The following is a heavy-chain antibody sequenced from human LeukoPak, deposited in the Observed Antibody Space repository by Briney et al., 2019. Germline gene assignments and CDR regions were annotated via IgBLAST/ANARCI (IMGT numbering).Heavy chain of an antibody. CDR2: INPSGGST. Sequence: ASVKVSCKASGYTFTSYYMHWVRQAPGQGLEWMGIINPSGGSTSYAQKFQGRVTMTRDTSTSTVYMELSSLRSEDTAVYYCARIGDSTSCYGPCAYFDYWGQGTLATVSS. J-gene: IGHJ4*02. V-gene: IGHV1-46*01. D-gene: IGHD2-2*01. CDR1: GYTFTSYY. CDR3: ARIGDSTSCYGPCAYFDY.